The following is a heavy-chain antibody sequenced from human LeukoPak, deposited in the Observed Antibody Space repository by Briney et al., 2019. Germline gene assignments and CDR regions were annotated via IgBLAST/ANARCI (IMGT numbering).Heavy chain of an antibody. J-gene: IGHJ3*02. D-gene: IGHD2-21*01. CDR1: GGSISSGLYS. Sequence: PSETLSLTCDVSGGSISSGLYSRSWIRQPLGKGLEWIGYIYHTGSTYYNPSLKSRVTISVDRSKNQFSLKLSSVTAADTAVYYCATIPLDTDAFDIWGQGSMVTVSS. V-gene: IGHV4-30-2*01. CDR3: ATIPLDTDAFDI. CDR2: IYHTGST.